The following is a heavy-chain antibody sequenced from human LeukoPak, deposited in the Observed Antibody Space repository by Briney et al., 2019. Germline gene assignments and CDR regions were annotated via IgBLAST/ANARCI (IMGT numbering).Heavy chain of an antibody. D-gene: IGHD3-10*01. CDR1: GYTFTSYY. J-gene: IGHJ6*03. V-gene: IGHV1-46*01. Sequence: ASVKVSCKASGYTFTSYYMHWVRQAPGQGLEWMGIINPSGGSTSYAQKFQGRVTMTRDMSTSTVYMELSSLRSEDTAVYYCARGRGLYYYYYYYMDVWGKGTTVTVSS. CDR3: ARGRGLYYYYYYYMDV. CDR2: INPSGGST.